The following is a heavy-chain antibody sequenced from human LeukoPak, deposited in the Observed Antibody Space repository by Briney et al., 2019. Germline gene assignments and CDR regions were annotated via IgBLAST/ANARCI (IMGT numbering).Heavy chain of an antibody. V-gene: IGHV3-21*01. CDR1: GFTFNTYN. Sequence: GGSLRLSCVASGFTFNTYNMNWVRQAPGKGLEWVSSITSSSSYIYYAGSVKGRFTISRDNAKNSLYLQMNSLRAEDTAVYYCARTYSSGWFAQRNWFDPWGQGTLVTVSS. D-gene: IGHD6-19*01. J-gene: IGHJ5*02. CDR3: ARTYSSGWFAQRNWFDP. CDR2: ITSSSSYI.